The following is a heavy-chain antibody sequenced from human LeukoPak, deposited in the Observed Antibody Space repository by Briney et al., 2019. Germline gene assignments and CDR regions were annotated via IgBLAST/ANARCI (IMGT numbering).Heavy chain of an antibody. J-gene: IGHJ4*02. V-gene: IGHV4-39*01. Sequence: PSETLSLTCTVSGGSISSSSYYWGWIRQPPGKGLEWIGSIYYSGSTYYNPSLKSRVTISVDTSKNQFSLKLNSVTAADTAVYYCATPLLDYYDSSGQLYYFDYWGQGTLVTVSS. CDR1: GGSISSSSYY. D-gene: IGHD3-22*01. CDR3: ATPLLDYYDSSGQLYYFDY. CDR2: IYYSGST.